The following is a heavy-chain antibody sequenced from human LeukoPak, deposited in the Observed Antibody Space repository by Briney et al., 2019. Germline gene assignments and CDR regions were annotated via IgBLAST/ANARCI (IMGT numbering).Heavy chain of an antibody. V-gene: IGHV1-69*06. CDR2: IIPIFGTA. J-gene: IGHJ4*02. Sequence: KISCKGSGYSFTSYWIGWVRQMPGKGLEWMGGIIPIFGTANYAQKFQGRVTITADKSTSTAYMELSSLRSEDTAVYYCARVGRGFDYWGQGTLVTVSS. CDR3: ARVGRGFDY. CDR1: GYSFTSYW.